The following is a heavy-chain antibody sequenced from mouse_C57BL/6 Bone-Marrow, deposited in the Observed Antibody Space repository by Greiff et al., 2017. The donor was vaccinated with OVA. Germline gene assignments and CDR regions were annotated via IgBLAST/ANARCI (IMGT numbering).Heavy chain of an antibody. D-gene: IGHD2-2*01. CDR1: GYTFTSYW. Sequence: VQLQQSGTVLARPGASVKMSCKTSGYTFTSYWMHWVKQRPGQGLEWIGAIYPGNSDTSYNQKFKGKAKLTAVTSASTAYMELSSLTNEDSAVYHCTRDLMVTTKSSYWGQGTLVTVSA. CDR3: TRDLMVTTKSSY. J-gene: IGHJ3*01. V-gene: IGHV1-5*01. CDR2: IYPGNSDT.